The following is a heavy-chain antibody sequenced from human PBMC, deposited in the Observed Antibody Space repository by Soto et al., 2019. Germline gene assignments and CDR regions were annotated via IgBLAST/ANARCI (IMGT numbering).Heavy chain of an antibody. Sequence: VASVKVSCKVSGYTLTELSMHWVRQAPGKGLEWMGGFDPEDGETIYAQKFQGRVTMIEDTSTDTAYMELSSLRSEDTAVYYCATGPKDWFDPWGQGTRVTVSS. CDR2: FDPEDGET. CDR1: GYTLTELS. J-gene: IGHJ5*02. CDR3: ATGPKDWFDP. V-gene: IGHV1-24*01.